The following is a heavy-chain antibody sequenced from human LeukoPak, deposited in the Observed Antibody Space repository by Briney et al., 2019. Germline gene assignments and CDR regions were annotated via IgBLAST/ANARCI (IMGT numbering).Heavy chain of an antibody. J-gene: IGHJ5*02. CDR2: IYFSGST. V-gene: IGHV4-59*08. Sequence: SATLSLTCTVSGGSISSYYWSWIRQPPGKGLGWIGYIYFSGSTNYHPSLISRVTISVDTSKHQFSLKLSSVTAADTAVYYCARVGQQTDKSPLFDPWGQGTLVTVSS. CDR1: GGSISSYY. D-gene: IGHD6-13*01. CDR3: ARVGQQTDKSPLFDP.